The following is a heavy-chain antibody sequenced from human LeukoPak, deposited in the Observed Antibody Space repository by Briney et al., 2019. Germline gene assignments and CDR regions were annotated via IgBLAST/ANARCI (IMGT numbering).Heavy chain of an antibody. CDR1: GYTFNSYG. Sequence: GASLKVSCKASGYTFNSYGISWVRQAPGQGLEWMGIINPSDGKTSYAQKFQGRVTMTRDTSTSTVYMELSSLRSEDTAVYYYAREIGPRQLHLWGSAFDYWGQGTLVTVSS. V-gene: IGHV1-46*02. J-gene: IGHJ4*02. D-gene: IGHD5-18*01. CDR2: INPSDGKT. CDR3: AREIGPRQLHLWGSAFDY.